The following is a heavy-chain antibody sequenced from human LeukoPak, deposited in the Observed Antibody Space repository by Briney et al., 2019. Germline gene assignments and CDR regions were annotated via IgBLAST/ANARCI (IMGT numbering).Heavy chain of an antibody. Sequence: SETLSLTCTVSGGSISSSSYYWGWIRQPPGKGLEWIGSIYYSGSTYYNPSLKSRVTISVDTSKNQFSLKLSSVTAADTAVYYCARQGLPTGEGDFDYWGQGTLVTVSS. J-gene: IGHJ4*02. CDR1: GGSISSSSYY. CDR3: ARQGLPTGEGDFDY. V-gene: IGHV4-39*01. CDR2: IYYSGST. D-gene: IGHD7-27*01.